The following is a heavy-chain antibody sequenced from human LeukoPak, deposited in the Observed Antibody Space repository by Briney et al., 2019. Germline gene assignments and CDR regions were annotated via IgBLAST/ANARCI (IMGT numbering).Heavy chain of an antibody. J-gene: IGHJ4*02. Sequence: SETLSLTCTVSGGSISSYYWSWIRQPPGKGLEWIGYIYYSGSTDYNPSLKSRVTISVDTSKNQFSLKLSSVTAADTAVYYCAREGTYGDYGFLDYWGQGTLVTVSS. V-gene: IGHV4-59*01. CDR2: IYYSGST. CDR1: GGSISSYY. D-gene: IGHD4-17*01. CDR3: AREGTYGDYGFLDY.